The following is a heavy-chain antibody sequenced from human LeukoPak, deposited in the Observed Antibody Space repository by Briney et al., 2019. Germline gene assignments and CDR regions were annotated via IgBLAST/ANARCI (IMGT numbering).Heavy chain of an antibody. CDR1: GGSISSSSYY. D-gene: IGHD6-13*01. CDR3: ARESLAAADEDAFDI. J-gene: IGHJ3*02. Sequence: SETLSLTCTVSGGSISSSSYYWGWIRQSPGKGLEWIGYIYYSGSTNYNPSLKSRVTISVDASKNQFSLKLSSVTAADTAVYYCARESLAAADEDAFDIWGQGTMVTVSS. V-gene: IGHV4-61*01. CDR2: IYYSGST.